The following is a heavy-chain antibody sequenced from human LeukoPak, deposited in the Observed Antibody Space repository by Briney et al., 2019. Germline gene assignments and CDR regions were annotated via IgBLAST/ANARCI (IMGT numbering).Heavy chain of an antibody. CDR1: GGSISSHY. CDR2: IYYTGST. J-gene: IGHJ4*02. V-gene: IGHV4-59*11. CDR3: ARDPYLTGKFDY. Sequence: SETLSLTCTVSGGSISSHYWSWIRQPPGKGLEWIGFIYYTGSTNYNPYNPSLKSRDTISVDTSKNQFSLKLSSVTAADTAVYYCARDPYLTGKFDYWGQGTLVTVSS. D-gene: IGHD1-1*01.